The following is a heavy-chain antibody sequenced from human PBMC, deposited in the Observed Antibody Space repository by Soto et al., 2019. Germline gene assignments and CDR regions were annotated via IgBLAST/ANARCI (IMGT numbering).Heavy chain of an antibody. CDR2: IYASGST. Sequence: PSETLSLTCNVSDDSLSTYYWSWIRQSAGKGLEWIGRIYASGSTNYNPSLKGRVSMSVDTSKKQFSLKMMSVTAADTAMYYCARSAIPRGGWFRPWARESWSPSP. V-gene: IGHV4-4*07. D-gene: IGHD2-21*01. CDR3: ARSAIPRGGWFRP. J-gene: IGHJ5*02. CDR1: DDSLSTYY.